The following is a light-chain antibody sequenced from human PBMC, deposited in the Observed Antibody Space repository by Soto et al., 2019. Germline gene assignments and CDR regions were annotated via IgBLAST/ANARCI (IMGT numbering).Light chain of an antibody. CDR1: QSVSSSF. V-gene: IGKV3-20*01. Sequence: EIVFTQSPGTLSLTPGERATLSCRASQSVSSSFLVWCKQKLGQAPRLLISGASTRAIDMPGRFSGRGSGTDFTLTISSLQSEDFAVYYCQQYRNWTRTFGQGTKVDI. CDR3: QQYRNWTRT. CDR2: GAS. J-gene: IGKJ1*01.